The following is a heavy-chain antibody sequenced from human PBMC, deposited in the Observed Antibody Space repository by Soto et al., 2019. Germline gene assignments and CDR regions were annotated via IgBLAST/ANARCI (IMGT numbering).Heavy chain of an antibody. Sequence: QVQLVQSGAEVKKPGASVKVSCKASGYTFTGYYMHWVRQAPGQGLEWMGWINPNSGGTNYAQKFQGWVTMTRDTSISTAYMELSRLRSDDTAVYYCAITRFYGDYGYRAFDIWGQGTMVTVSS. J-gene: IGHJ3*02. D-gene: IGHD4-17*01. V-gene: IGHV1-2*04. CDR3: AITRFYGDYGYRAFDI. CDR2: INPNSGGT. CDR1: GYTFTGYY.